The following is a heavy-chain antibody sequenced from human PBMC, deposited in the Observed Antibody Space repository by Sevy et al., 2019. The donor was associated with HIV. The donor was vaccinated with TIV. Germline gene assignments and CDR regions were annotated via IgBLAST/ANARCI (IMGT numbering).Heavy chain of an antibody. CDR3: ARQSGYCTNGVCYTFRDYYYYMDV. J-gene: IGHJ6*03. CDR2: IYYSGST. Sequence: SETLSLTCTVSGGSISSYYWSWIRQPPGKGLEWIGYIYYSGSTNYNPSLKSRVTISVVTSKNQFSLKLSSVTAADTAVYYCARQSGYCTNGVCYTFRDYYYYMDVWGKGTTVTVSS. V-gene: IGHV4-59*08. D-gene: IGHD2-8*01. CDR1: GGSISSYY.